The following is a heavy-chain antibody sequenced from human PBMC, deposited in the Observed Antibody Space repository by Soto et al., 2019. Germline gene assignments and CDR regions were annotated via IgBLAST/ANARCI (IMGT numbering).Heavy chain of an antibody. J-gene: IGHJ3*01. CDR2: IASKTYGATR. Sequence: PGGSLRLSCTGFGFSFSDYAVTWVRQTPGKGLEWVGFIASKTYGATREYAASVKGRFIISRDDPKSIAYLQMNGLKIEDTAVYFCTRLPPEWFRTTPFDFWGQGTRVTVSS. D-gene: IGHD2-8*01. CDR1: GFSFSDYA. CDR3: TRLPPEWFRTTPFDF. V-gene: IGHV3-49*04.